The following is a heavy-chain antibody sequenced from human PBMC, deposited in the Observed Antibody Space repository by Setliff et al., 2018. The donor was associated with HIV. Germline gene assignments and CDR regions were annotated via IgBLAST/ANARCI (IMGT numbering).Heavy chain of an antibody. CDR3: TRDRRGSNSWSGYNGGFDY. CDR2: IRSKSYSATT. CDR1: GFTLGDYA. Sequence: PGGSLRLSCTASGFTLGDYAMSWVRQAPGKGLAWVGFIRSKSYSATTEYASSVKGRFIISRDDSKTIAYLQMNSLTTEDTAVYFCTRDRRGSNSWSGYNGGFDYWGQGTLVTVSS. V-gene: IGHV3-49*04. J-gene: IGHJ4*02. D-gene: IGHD3-3*01.